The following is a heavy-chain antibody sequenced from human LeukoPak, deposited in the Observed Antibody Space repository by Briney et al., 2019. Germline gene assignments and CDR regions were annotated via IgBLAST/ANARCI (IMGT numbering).Heavy chain of an antibody. V-gene: IGHV1-2*02. CDR3: ARDTVVATITSNY. CDR1: GYTFTAYY. Sequence: ASVKVSCKASGYTFTAYYLHWVRQAPGQGLEWMGWINPNNGDSKSAQKFQDRVIMTRDTSIRTAYMELGSLRSDDTAVYYCARDTVVATITSNYWGQGTLVTVSS. D-gene: IGHD5-12*01. CDR2: INPNNGDS. J-gene: IGHJ4*02.